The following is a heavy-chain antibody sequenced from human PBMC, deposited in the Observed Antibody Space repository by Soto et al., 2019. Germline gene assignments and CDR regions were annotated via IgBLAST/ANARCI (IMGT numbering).Heavy chain of an antibody. CDR3: ARVAIKVGWFDP. Sequence: GASVEVCCKDSGGTKSSYTMSWVRQAPGQGLEWMGRIIPILGIANYAQKFQGRVTITADKSTSTAYMELSSLRSEDTAVYYCARVAIKVGWFDPWGQGTLVTVSS. V-gene: IGHV1-69*02. D-gene: IGHD2-2*01. J-gene: IGHJ5*02. CDR1: GGTKSSYT. CDR2: IIPILGIA.